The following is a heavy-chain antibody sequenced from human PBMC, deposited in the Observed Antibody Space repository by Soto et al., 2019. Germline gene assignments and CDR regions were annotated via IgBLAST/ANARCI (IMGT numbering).Heavy chain of an antibody. CDR1: GFTFSSYG. V-gene: IGHV3-30*18. J-gene: IGHJ6*02. Sequence: QVQLVESGGGVVQPGRSLRLSCAAPGFTFSSYGMNWVRQAPGKGLEWVAVISYDGSNKYYADSVKGRFTISRDSSKNMLYLQMNSLRAEDTAVYYCAKEDSSSWHYYYGMDVWGQGTTVTVSS. CDR2: ISYDGSNK. D-gene: IGHD6-13*01. CDR3: AKEDSSSWHYYYGMDV.